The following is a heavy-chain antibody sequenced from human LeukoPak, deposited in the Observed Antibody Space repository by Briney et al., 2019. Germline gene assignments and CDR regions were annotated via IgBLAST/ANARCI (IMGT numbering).Heavy chain of an antibody. CDR2: ISSSGSTI. D-gene: IGHD4-17*01. V-gene: IGHV3-48*03. Sequence: GGSLRLSCTATGFTFSSYEMNWVGQAPGKGLEWVSYISSSGSTIYYADSVKGRFTISRDNAKYSLYMQMNSLRAEDTAVYYCARLLYGDYALDYWGQGTLVTVSS. J-gene: IGHJ4*02. CDR3: ARLLYGDYALDY. CDR1: GFTFSSYE.